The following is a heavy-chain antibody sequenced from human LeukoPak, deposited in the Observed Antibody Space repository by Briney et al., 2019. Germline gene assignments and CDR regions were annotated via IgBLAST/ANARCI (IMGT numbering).Heavy chain of an antibody. CDR2: IYSGGST. Sequence: GGSLRLSCAASGFTFSTYAMTWVRQAPGKGLEWVSVIYSGGSTYYADSVKGRFTISRDNSKNTLYLQMNSLRAEDTAVYYCVRGVGVSRFNYFDPWGQGTLVTVSS. J-gene: IGHJ5*02. CDR3: VRGVGVSRFNYFDP. V-gene: IGHV3-53*01. D-gene: IGHD1-26*01. CDR1: GFTFSTYA.